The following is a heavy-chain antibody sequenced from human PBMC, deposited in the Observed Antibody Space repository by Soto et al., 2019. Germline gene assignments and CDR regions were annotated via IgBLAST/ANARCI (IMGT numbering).Heavy chain of an antibody. V-gene: IGHV3-30-3*01. CDR1: GFTFSSYA. CDR2: ISYDGSNK. Sequence: GGSLRLSCAASGFTFSSYAMHWVRQAPGKGLEWVAVISYDGSNKYYADSVKGRFTISRDSSKNTLYLQMNSLRAEDTAVYYCARDFSSGWYGTWFDPWGQGTLVTVSS. J-gene: IGHJ5*02. CDR3: ARDFSSGWYGTWFDP. D-gene: IGHD6-19*01.